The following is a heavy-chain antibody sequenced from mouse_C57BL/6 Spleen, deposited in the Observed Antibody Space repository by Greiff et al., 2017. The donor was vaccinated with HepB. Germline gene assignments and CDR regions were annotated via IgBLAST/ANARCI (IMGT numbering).Heavy chain of an antibody. V-gene: IGHV2-5*01. CDR2: IWRGGST. D-gene: IGHD2-4*01. CDR3: AKNSGDDYDWFAY. J-gene: IGHJ3*01. CDR1: GFSLTSYG. Sequence: QVQLQQSGPGLVQPSQSLSITCTVSGFSLTSYGVHWVRQSPGKGLEWLGVIWRGGSTDYNAAFMSRLSITKDNSKSQVFFKMNSLQADDTAIYYCAKNSGDDYDWFAYGGQGTLVTVSA.